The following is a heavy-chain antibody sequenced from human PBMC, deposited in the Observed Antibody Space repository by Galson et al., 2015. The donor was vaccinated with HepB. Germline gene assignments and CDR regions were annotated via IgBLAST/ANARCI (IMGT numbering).Heavy chain of an antibody. CDR2: ISGYNGKT. J-gene: IGHJ4*02. D-gene: IGHD2-21*02. V-gene: IGHV1-18*01. Sequence: SVKVSCKASGYTFTSYGISWVRQAPGQGLEWMGWISGYNGKTNYAQKFQDRVTMTTDTSTSTAFMELRSLRSDDTAVYYCARGTWVTASLKNYWGQGTLVTVSS. CDR3: ARGTWVTASLKNY. CDR1: GYTFTSYG.